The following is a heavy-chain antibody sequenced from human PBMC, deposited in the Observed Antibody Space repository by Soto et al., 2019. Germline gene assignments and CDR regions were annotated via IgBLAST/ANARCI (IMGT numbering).Heavy chain of an antibody. J-gene: IGHJ6*02. D-gene: IGHD5-18*01. Sequence: GESLKISCKGSGYSFTSYWIGWVRQMPGKGLEWMGIIYPGDSDTRYSPSFQGQVTISADKSISTAYLQGSSLKASDTAMYYCARQLTAGSPRTSLRGYSYGTPDAYYYGMDVWGQGTTVTVSS. CDR1: GYSFTSYW. CDR3: ARQLTAGSPRTSLRGYSYGTPDAYYYGMDV. V-gene: IGHV5-51*01. CDR2: IYPGDSDT.